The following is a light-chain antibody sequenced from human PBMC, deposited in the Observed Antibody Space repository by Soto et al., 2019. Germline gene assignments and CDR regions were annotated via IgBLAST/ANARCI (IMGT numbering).Light chain of an antibody. Sequence: EIVMTQSPATLSVSPGERATLSCRASQSVSSNLAWYQQKPGQAPRLLIYGASTRATGIPARFSGSGSGTEFTLTLISLQSEDFAVYYCQPYNNWPPVTFGQGTKLEIK. CDR1: QSVSSN. CDR2: GAS. CDR3: QPYNNWPPVT. V-gene: IGKV3-15*01. J-gene: IGKJ2*01.